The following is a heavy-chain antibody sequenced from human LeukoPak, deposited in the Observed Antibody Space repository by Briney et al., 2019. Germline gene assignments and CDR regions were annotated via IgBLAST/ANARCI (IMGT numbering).Heavy chain of an antibody. V-gene: IGHV3-23*01. Sequence: PGGSLRLSCAASGFTFSSYALSWVRQAPRKGLECVSAISGSGGSTYSADSLKGRFTISRDNSKNTLYLQINSLRADDTAVFYCARGGLGSAFDNWGQGTLVTVSS. J-gene: IGHJ4*02. CDR2: ISGSGGST. D-gene: IGHD6-19*01. CDR1: GFTFSSYA. CDR3: ARGGLGSAFDN.